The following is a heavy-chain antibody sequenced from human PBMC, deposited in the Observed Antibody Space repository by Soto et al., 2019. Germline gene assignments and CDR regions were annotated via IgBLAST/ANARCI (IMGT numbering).Heavy chain of an antibody. V-gene: IGHV4-31*03. J-gene: IGHJ6*03. CDR3: ARGTYYFYMDV. Sequence: QVQLQESGPGLVKPSQTLSLTCTVSAGSIGSGFYYWSWIRQPPGKGLEWIGYIYSRGNTYYNPSLKSRVTISLDTSDNQFSLTLSSVTAADTAVYYCARGTYYFYMDVWGKGTTVTVSS. CDR2: IYSRGNT. CDR1: AGSIGSGFYY.